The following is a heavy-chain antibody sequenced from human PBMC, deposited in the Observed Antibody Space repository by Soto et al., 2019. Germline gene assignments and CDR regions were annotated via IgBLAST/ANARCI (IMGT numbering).Heavy chain of an antibody. J-gene: IGHJ4*02. V-gene: IGHV3-73*01. Sequence: GGSLRLSCAASGFTFSGSAMHWVRQASGKGLEWVGRIRSKANSYATAYAASVKGRFTISRDDSKNTAYLQMNSLKTEDTAVYYCTIPAYYDILTGYYLWGQGTLVTVSS. CDR3: TIPAYYDILTGYYL. CDR2: IRSKANSYAT. CDR1: GFTFSGSA. D-gene: IGHD3-9*01.